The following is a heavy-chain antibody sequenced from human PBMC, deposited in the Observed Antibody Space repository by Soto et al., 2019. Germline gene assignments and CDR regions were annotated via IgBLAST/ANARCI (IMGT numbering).Heavy chain of an antibody. Sequence: SETLSLTCTVSGASIRSTDYYWSWIRQAPGKGLEWIGYVYYTGRTYYNPSLMSRLTISVDTSKNQFALKLTSVTAAETAVYYCVRTARQGAVAPHWFDRWGQGTQVTVSS. J-gene: IGHJ5*02. CDR2: VYYTGRT. V-gene: IGHV4-30-4*01. D-gene: IGHD2-21*02. CDR3: VRTARQGAVAPHWFDR. CDR1: GASIRSTDYY.